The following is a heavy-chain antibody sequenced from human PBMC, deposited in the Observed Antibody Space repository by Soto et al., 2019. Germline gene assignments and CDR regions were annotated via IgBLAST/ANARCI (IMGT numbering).Heavy chain of an antibody. CDR2: ILPVSAAP. CDR1: GGTLNNYA. D-gene: IGHD3-3*01. J-gene: IGHJ4*02. Sequence: EASVKVSCKASGGTLNNYAINWVRQAPGQGLEWMGGILPVSAAPDYAQKFQGRVSITADHSTSTVYMDLSRLKSDDTAVYFCATDSNYDVSNSFWGQGTLVTVSS. CDR3: ATDSNYDVSNSF. V-gene: IGHV1-69*13.